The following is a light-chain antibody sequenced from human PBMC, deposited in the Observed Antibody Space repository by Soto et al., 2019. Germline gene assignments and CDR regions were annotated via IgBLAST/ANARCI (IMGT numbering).Light chain of an antibody. V-gene: IGKV3-15*01. CDR1: QNVYNN. J-gene: IGKJ5*01. CDR2: DAS. CDR3: QQCRNWPLT. Sequence: EVVMTQSPVTLSVSPGEGETLSCKASQNVYNNLAWYQQRPGQPPRLLIYDASTRATGISARFSGSGYGTEFTLTISSLQSEDFAVYYCQQCRNWPLTFGGGTRLEIK.